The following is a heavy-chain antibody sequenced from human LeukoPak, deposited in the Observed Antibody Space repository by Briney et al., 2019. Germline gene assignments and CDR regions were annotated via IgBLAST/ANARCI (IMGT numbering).Heavy chain of an antibody. CDR2: ISYDGGNK. CDR1: GFTFSSYA. J-gene: IGHJ5*01. CDR3: ARDLRDENWFDS. Sequence: GGSLRLSCAASGFTFSSYAMHWVRQAPGKGLEWVAVISYDGGNKYYADSVKGRFTISRDNSKNTLYLQMNSLRAEDTAVYYCARDLRDENWFDSWGQGTLVTVSS. V-gene: IGHV3-30*01.